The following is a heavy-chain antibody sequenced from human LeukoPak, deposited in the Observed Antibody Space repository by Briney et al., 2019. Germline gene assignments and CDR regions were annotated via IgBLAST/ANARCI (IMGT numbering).Heavy chain of an antibody. D-gene: IGHD3-3*01. V-gene: IGHV3-30*02. CDR3: AEWFSGRVNF. CDR1: GFTFRTYG. J-gene: IGHJ4*02. CDR2: LRMDAKRK. Sequence: GGSLRLSCAGAGFTFRTYGLHWVRQAPGKGLEWVAYLRMDAKRKYYAGSVRGRLTVSRQNSNNVMYLQMNSLRPEDTAIYFCAEWFSGRVNFWGQGTRVIVSS.